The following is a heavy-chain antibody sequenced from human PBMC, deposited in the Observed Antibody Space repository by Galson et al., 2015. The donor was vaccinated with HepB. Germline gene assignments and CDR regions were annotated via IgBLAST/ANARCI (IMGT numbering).Heavy chain of an antibody. CDR2: ISSSSSYI. CDR3: ASGRDFWSGSDDY. CDR1: GLTFSSYS. Sequence: SLRLSCEASGLTFSSYSMNWVRQVPGKGLEWVSFISSSSSYIYYADSVKGRFTIFRDNAKNSLYLQMNSLRAEDTAVYYCASGRDFWSGSDDYWGQGTLVTVSS. D-gene: IGHD3-3*01. J-gene: IGHJ4*02. V-gene: IGHV3-21*01.